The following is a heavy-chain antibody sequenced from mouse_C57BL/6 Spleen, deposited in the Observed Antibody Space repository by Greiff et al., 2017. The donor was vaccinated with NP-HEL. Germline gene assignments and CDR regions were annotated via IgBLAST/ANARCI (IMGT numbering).Heavy chain of an antibody. D-gene: IGHD2-3*01. Sequence: EVMLVESGGDLVKPGGSLKLSCAASGFTFSSYGMSWVRQTPDKRLEWVATISSGGSYTYYPDSVKGRFTISRDNAKNTLYLQMSSLKSEDTAMYYCARLGDGYYYFDDWGQGTTLTVSS. CDR1: GFTFSSYG. CDR3: ARLGDGYYYFDD. J-gene: IGHJ2*01. V-gene: IGHV5-6*01. CDR2: ISSGGSYT.